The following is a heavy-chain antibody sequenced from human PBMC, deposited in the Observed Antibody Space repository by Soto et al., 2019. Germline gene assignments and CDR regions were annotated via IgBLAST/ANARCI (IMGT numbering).Heavy chain of an antibody. D-gene: IGHD5-12*01. CDR1: GFTFSSYG. CDR3: ATPRGRGYSGYAPMGGLGFHY. J-gene: IGHJ4*02. V-gene: IGHV3-30*03. CDR2: ISYDGSNK. Sequence: QVQLVESGGGVVQPGRSLRLSCAASGFTFSSYGMHWVRQAPGKGLEWVAVISYDGSNKYYADSVKGRFTISRDNSKNTLYLQMNSLRAEDTAVYYCATPRGRGYSGYAPMGGLGFHYWGQVTLVTVSS.